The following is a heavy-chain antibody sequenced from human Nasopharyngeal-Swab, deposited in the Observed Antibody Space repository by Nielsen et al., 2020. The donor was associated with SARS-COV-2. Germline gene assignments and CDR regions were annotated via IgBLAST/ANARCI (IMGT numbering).Heavy chain of an antibody. CDR3: AKAKTPYSNYGDYYYGMDV. D-gene: IGHD4-11*01. CDR2: IYSGGSST. J-gene: IGHJ6*02. Sequence: WIRQPPGKGLEWVSVIYSGGSSTYYADSVKGRFTISRDNSKNTLYLQMNSLRAEDTAVYYCAKAKTPYSNYGDYYYGMDVWGQGTTVIVSS. V-gene: IGHV3-23*03.